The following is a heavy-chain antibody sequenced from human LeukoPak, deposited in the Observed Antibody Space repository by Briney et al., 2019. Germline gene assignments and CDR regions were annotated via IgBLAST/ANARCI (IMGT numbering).Heavy chain of an antibody. D-gene: IGHD1-26*01. CDR2: INWNGGST. CDR3: ARDPGRELRPVDY. J-gene: IGHJ4*02. V-gene: IGHV3-20*04. CDR1: RFTFSSYW. Sequence: PGGSLRLSCAASRFTFSSYWMSWVRQAPGKGLEWVSGINWNGGSTGYADSVKGRFNISRDNAKNSLYLQMNSLRAEDTALYYCARDPGRELRPVDYWGQGTLVTVSS.